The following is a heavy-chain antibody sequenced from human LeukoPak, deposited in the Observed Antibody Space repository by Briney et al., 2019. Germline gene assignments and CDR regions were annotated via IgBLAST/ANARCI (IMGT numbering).Heavy chain of an antibody. CDR1: RFTFSSYG. Sequence: GGSLRLSCAASRFTFSSYGMHWVRQAPGKGLEWVAVISYDGSNKYYADSVKGRFTISRDNSKNTLYLQMNSLRAEDTAVYYCAKVGRWYTFDYWGQGTLVTVSS. D-gene: IGHD6-13*01. J-gene: IGHJ4*02. CDR2: ISYDGSNK. V-gene: IGHV3-30*18. CDR3: AKVGRWYTFDY.